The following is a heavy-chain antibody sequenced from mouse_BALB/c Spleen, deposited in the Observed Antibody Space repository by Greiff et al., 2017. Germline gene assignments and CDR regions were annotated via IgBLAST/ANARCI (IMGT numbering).Heavy chain of an antibody. Sequence: VQLQQSGAELARPGASVKLSCKASGYTFTSYWMQWVKQRPGQGLEWIGAIYPGDGDTRYTQKFKGKATLTADKSSSTAYMQLSSLASEDSAVYYCAREGGYGYYWYFDVWGAGTTVTVSS. CDR3: AREGGYGYYWYFDV. V-gene: IGHV1-87*01. CDR2: IYPGDGDT. D-gene: IGHD2-2*01. J-gene: IGHJ1*01. CDR1: GYTFTSYW.